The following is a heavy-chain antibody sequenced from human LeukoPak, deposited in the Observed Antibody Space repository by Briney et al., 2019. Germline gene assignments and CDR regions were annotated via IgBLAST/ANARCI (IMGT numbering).Heavy chain of an antibody. CDR2: IGTGDTT. V-gene: IGHV3-23*01. Sequence: GGSLRLSCAASGFTFSSYAMGWVRQAPGKGLEWVSGIGTGDTTYYADSVKGRFTISRDNSKNTLYLQMNSLRAEDTAVYYCGALAAAVAGLWGRGTLVTVSS. D-gene: IGHD6-25*01. CDR1: GFTFSSYA. J-gene: IGHJ2*01. CDR3: GALAAAVAGL.